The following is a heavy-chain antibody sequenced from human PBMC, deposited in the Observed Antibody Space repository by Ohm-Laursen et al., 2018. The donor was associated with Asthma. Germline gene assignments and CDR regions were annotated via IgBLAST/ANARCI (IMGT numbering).Heavy chain of an antibody. J-gene: IGHJ6*02. D-gene: IGHD3-22*01. CDR2: ISYDGSNK. CDR1: GFTFDDYA. V-gene: IGHV3-30-3*01. CDR3: ARGIVPVYYYGMDD. Sequence: SLRLSCSASGFTFDDYAMHWVRQAPGKGLEWVAVISYDGSNKYYADSVKGRFTISRDNSKTTLYLQMNSLRAEDTAVYYCARGIVPVYYYGMDDWGLGTTVTVS.